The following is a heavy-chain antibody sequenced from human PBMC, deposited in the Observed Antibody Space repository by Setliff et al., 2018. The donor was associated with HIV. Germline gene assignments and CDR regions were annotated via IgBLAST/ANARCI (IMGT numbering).Heavy chain of an antibody. J-gene: IGHJ4*02. CDR2: IIPIFGTA. CDR3: ARGCASGSANSG. CDR1: GDTLSSYA. D-gene: IGHD7-27*01. Sequence: SVKVSCKTSGDTLSSYAITWVRQAPGQGLEWMGRIIPIFGTADYAQKFQGRVTLTADESTSIAYMELNSLRSEDTAVYYCARGCASGSANSGWGQGTLVTVSS. V-gene: IGHV1-69*13.